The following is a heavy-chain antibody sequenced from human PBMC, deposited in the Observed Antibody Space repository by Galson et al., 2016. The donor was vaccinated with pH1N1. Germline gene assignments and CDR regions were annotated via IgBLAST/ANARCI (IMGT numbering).Heavy chain of an antibody. CDR3: ARTGSDYDTYYFHYGMDV. Sequence: SLRLSCAAFGFTFNSFWMSWVRQAPGKGLEWVANINQDGSDKNYVASVKGRFTISRDNPKNSLYLQMNSLRAEDTAVYYCARTGSDYDTYYFHYGMDVWGQGTTVTVSS. J-gene: IGHJ6*02. D-gene: IGHD5-12*01. V-gene: IGHV3-7*01. CDR1: GFTFNSFW. CDR2: INQDGSDK.